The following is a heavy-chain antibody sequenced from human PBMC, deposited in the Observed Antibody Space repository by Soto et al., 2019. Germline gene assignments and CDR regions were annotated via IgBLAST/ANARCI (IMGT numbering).Heavy chain of an antibody. D-gene: IGHD3-10*01. CDR1: GGSISSYY. CDR3: ARGITMVRGVTDAFDI. J-gene: IGHJ3*02. CDR2: IYYSGST. V-gene: IGHV4-59*08. Sequence: SETLSLTCTVSGGSISSYYWSWIRQPPGKGLEWIGYIYYSGSTNYNPSLKSRVTISVDTSKNQFSLKLSSVTAADTAVYYCARGITMVRGVTDAFDIWGQGTMVTVSS.